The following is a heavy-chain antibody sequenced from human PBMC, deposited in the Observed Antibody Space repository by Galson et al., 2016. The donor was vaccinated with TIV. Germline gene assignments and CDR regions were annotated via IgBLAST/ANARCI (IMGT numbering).Heavy chain of an antibody. CDR1: GYTFISYY. CDR2: IDPSGGGT. Sequence: SVKVSCKASGYTFISYYMHWVRQAPGQGLEWVGVIDPSGGGTTYAQKFQARVTMTRDTSTRTVYMELSSLRSDDTAVFYCAVWSNINDFDLWGQGTLITVSS. V-gene: IGHV1-46*01. D-gene: IGHD2-8*02. CDR3: AVWSNINDFDL. J-gene: IGHJ4*02.